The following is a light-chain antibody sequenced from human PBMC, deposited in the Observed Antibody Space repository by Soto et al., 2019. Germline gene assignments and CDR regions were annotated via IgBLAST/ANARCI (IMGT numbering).Light chain of an antibody. CDR3: QHYSNWPPLYT. V-gene: IGKV3-15*01. CDR2: DAS. J-gene: IGKJ2*01. Sequence: EIVMTQSPATLSASAGERASLSCRASQSVSSYLAWYQQKPGLPPRLLIYDASTRATGIPDSFSGSGSGTDFTLTISSLQSADFAVHYRQHYSNWPPLYTFGRGTKREIK. CDR1: QSVSSY.